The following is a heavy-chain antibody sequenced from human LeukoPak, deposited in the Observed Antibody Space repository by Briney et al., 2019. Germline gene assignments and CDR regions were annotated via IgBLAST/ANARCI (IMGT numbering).Heavy chain of an antibody. D-gene: IGHD5-18*01. Sequence: PSETLSLTCTVSGGSISSSSAYWGWIRQPPGKGLEWIGSIYYSKNTYYNPSLKSRVTISADTSKNQFSLTLGSVSATDTAVYYCVSPRGLSYGYFDYWGQGTLVTVSS. J-gene: IGHJ4*02. V-gene: IGHV4-39*01. CDR2: IYYSKNT. CDR3: VSPRGLSYGYFDY. CDR1: GGSISSSSAY.